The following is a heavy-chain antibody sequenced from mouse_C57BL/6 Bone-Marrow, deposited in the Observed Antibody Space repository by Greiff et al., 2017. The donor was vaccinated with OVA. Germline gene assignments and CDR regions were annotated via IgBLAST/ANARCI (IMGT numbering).Heavy chain of an antibody. D-gene: IGHD1-1*01. J-gene: IGHJ2*01. CDR1: GYTFTSYG. CDR2: IYPTSGNT. CDR3: ARRFTAVGAPDY. V-gene: IGHV1-81*01. Sequence: VQLQQSGAELVRPGASVKLSCKASGYTFTSYGIRWVKQRTGQGLEWIGEIYPTSGNTYYNEKFKGKATLTADKSSSTAYMELSSLTSEDSAVYCWARRFTAVGAPDYWGQGTTLTVSS.